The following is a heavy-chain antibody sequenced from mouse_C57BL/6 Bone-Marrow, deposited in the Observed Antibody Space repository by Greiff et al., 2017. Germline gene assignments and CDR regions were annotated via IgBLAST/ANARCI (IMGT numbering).Heavy chain of an antibody. CDR2: INPSSGYT. V-gene: IGHV1-7*01. D-gene: IGHD2-3*01. CDR1: GYTFTSYW. Sequence: VQLQESGAELAKPGASVKLSCKASGYTFTSYWMHWVKQRPGQGLEWIGYINPSSGYTKYNQKFKDKATLTADKSSSTAYMQLSSLTDEDSAVYYCASGYYSPWFAYWGQGTLVTVSA. J-gene: IGHJ3*01. CDR3: ASGYYSPWFAY.